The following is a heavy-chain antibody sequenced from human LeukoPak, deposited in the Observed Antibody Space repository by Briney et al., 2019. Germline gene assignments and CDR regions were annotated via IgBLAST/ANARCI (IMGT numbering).Heavy chain of an antibody. D-gene: IGHD2-2*01. CDR3: ARSRRPTAMYAFDI. J-gene: IGHJ3*02. Sequence: KPSETLSLTCAVYGGSFSGYYWSWLRQPPGKGLEWIGYIYDSGSTGYNPSLKSRVTISADTSKNQFSLKLSSVSAADTAIYYSARSRRPTAMYAFDIWGQGTMVTVSS. CDR2: IYDSGST. V-gene: IGHV4-59*01. CDR1: GGSFSGYY.